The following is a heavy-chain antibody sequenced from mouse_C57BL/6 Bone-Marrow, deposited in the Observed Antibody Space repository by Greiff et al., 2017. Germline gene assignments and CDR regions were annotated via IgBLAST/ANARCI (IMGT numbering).Heavy chain of an antibody. CDR2: ISDGGSYT. J-gene: IGHJ3*01. D-gene: IGHD2-2*01. CDR3: ARDRWLRFAY. V-gene: IGHV5-4*01. Sequence: DVKLQESGGGLVKPGGSLKLSCAASGFTFSSYAMSWVRQTPEKRLEWVATISDGGSYTYYPDNVKGRFTISRDNAKNNLYLQMSHLKSEDTAMYYCARDRWLRFAYWGQWTLVTVSA. CDR1: GFTFSSYA.